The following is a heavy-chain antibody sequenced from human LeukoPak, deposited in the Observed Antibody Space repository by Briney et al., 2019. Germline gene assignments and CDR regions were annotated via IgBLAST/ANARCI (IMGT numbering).Heavy chain of an antibody. J-gene: IGHJ6*02. CDR2: ISGSGGST. V-gene: IGHV3-23*01. CDR3: AAAGASYWFGDREYDYYYGMDV. D-gene: IGHD3-10*01. Sequence: PGGSLRLSCAASGFTFSSYAMSWVRQAPGKGLEWVSAISGSGGSTYYADSVKGRFTISRDNSNNTLYLQMNSLRAEDTAVYYCAAAGASYWFGDREYDYYYGMDVWGQGTTVTVSS. CDR1: GFTFSSYA.